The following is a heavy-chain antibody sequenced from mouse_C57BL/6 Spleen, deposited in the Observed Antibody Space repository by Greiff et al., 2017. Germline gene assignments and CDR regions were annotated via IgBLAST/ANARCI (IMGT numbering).Heavy chain of an antibody. D-gene: IGHD4-1*01. CDR1: GYAFSSSW. CDR3: ARWDKSMDY. J-gene: IGHJ4*01. CDR2: IYPGDGDT. Sequence: VQLKESGPELVKPGASVKISCKASGYAFSSSWMNWVKQRPGKGLEWIGRIYPGDGDTNYNGKFKGKATLTADKSSSTAYMQLSSLTSEDSAVYFCARWDKSMDYWGQGTSVTVSS. V-gene: IGHV1-82*01.